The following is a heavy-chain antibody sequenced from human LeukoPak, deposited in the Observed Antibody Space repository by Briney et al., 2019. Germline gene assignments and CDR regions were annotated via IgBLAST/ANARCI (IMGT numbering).Heavy chain of an antibody. CDR2: ISSSGSTI. V-gene: IGHV3-48*03. CDR1: VFTFSSYE. Sequence: GGSLRLSCAASVFTFSSYEMNWVRQAPGKGLEWVSYISSSGSTIYYADSVKGRFTISRENAKNSLYLQMNSLRAEDTAVYYCARDRSGWYYFDYWGQGTLVTVSS. CDR3: ARDRSGWYYFDY. D-gene: IGHD6-19*01. J-gene: IGHJ4*02.